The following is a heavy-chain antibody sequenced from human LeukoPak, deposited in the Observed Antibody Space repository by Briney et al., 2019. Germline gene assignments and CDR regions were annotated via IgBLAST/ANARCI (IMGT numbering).Heavy chain of an antibody. CDR1: GFSVSNNY. J-gene: IGHJ4*02. CDR2: IFSVDNTGSA. D-gene: IGHD2-2*01. CDR3: ARELRGYCSTTSCPFGY. V-gene: IGHV3-66*02. Sequence: GGSLTLSCAASGFSVSNNYMCWVRQAPGKGLEWVSVIFSVDNTGSAYYADSVKGRFSISRDHSKNTLYLQMNSLRAEDTAVYYCARELRGYCSTTSCPFGYWGQGTLVTVSS.